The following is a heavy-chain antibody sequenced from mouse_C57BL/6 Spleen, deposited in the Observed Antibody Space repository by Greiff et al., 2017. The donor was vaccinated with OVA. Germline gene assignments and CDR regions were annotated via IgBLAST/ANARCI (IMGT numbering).Heavy chain of an antibody. Sequence: EVHLVESGGGLVKPGGSLKLSCAASGFPFSDYGMHWVRQAPEKGLEWVAYISSGSSTIYYADTVKGRFTISRDNAKNTLFLQMTSLRSEDTAMYYCARSTTVVAWYFDVWGTGTTVTVSS. V-gene: IGHV5-17*01. CDR3: ARSTTVVAWYFDV. CDR1: GFPFSDYG. J-gene: IGHJ1*03. CDR2: ISSGSSTI. D-gene: IGHD1-1*01.